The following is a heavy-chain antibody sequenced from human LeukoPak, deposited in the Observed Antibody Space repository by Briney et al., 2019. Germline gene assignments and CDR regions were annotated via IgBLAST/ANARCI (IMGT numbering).Heavy chain of an antibody. D-gene: IGHD2-21*01. CDR1: GFNFNTNY. Sequence: GGSLRLSCAASGFNFNTNYMTWVRQAPGKGLEWVSIIYSGGGTYYADSVKGRFTISRDNSKNTLYLQMNSLRSEDTAVYYCARGDGYGSDCSSRRRDFDYWGQGTLVTVSS. CDR3: ARGDGYGSDCSSRRRDFDY. V-gene: IGHV3-66*02. J-gene: IGHJ4*02. CDR2: IYSGGGT.